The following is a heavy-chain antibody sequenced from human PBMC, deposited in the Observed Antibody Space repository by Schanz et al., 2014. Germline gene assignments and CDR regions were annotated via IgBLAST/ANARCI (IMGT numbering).Heavy chain of an antibody. CDR1: GFTFSSYA. V-gene: IGHV3-23*01. Sequence: DVQLLESGGGLVQPGGSLRLSCAASGFTFSSYAMTWVRQAPGKGLEWVSSISHSGGSKYYADSVKGRFTISRDNSENTLYLQMNSLRAEDTAVYYCAKQIHYDILTVTRNWGQGTLXTVSS. D-gene: IGHD3-9*01. CDR3: AKQIHYDILTVTRN. CDR2: ISHSGGSK. J-gene: IGHJ4*02.